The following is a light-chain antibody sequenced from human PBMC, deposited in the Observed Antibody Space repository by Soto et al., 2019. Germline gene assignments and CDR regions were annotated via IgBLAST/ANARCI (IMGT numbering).Light chain of an antibody. Sequence: QSVLTQPPSASGTPGQRVTISCSGSSSNIGINYVYWYQQLPGTAPELLIYRDNQRPSGVPDRFSGSKSGTSASLAISGLRSEDEADYYCAAWDDSLRVGVFGGGTKVTVL. CDR2: RDN. CDR1: SSNIGINY. J-gene: IGLJ2*01. V-gene: IGLV1-47*01. CDR3: AAWDDSLRVGV.